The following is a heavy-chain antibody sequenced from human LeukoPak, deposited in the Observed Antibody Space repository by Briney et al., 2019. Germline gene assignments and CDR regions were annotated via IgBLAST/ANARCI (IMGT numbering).Heavy chain of an antibody. D-gene: IGHD2-15*01. Sequence: GGSLRLSCAASGFTFSNHAMSWVRQTPGKGLQWVSVISGSGRTTEYADSVKGRFTISRDNSKNTLSLQMNSLRVEDTAIYYCARNVVVKRYIDYWGQGTLVTVSS. CDR1: GFTFSNHA. CDR2: ISGSGRTT. CDR3: ARNVVVKRYIDY. V-gene: IGHV3-23*01. J-gene: IGHJ4*02.